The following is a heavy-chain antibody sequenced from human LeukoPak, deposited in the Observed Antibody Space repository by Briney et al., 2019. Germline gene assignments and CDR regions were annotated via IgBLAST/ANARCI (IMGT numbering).Heavy chain of an antibody. D-gene: IGHD3-22*01. CDR2: INAGNGNT. J-gene: IGHJ1*01. Sequence: ASVKVSCKASGYTFTSYAMHWVRQAPGQRLEWMGWINAGNGNTKYSQKFQGRVTITRDTSASTAYMELSSLRSEDTAVYYCARNVYYYDSSGYSHQYFQHWGQGTLVTVSS. CDR1: GYTFTSYA. V-gene: IGHV1-3*01. CDR3: ARNVYYYDSSGYSHQYFQH.